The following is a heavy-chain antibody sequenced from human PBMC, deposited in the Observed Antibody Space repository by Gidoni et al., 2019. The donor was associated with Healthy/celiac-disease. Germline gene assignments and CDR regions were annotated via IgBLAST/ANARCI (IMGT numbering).Heavy chain of an antibody. V-gene: IGHV3-23*01. CDR1: GFTFSSYA. J-gene: IGHJ4*02. D-gene: IGHD5-18*01. CDR2: ISGSGGST. Sequence: EVQLLESGGGLVQPGGPLRLPCAASGFTFSSYARSWVRQPPGKGLECVSAISGSGGSTYYADSVKGRFTISRDNSKNTLYLQMNSLRADDTAVYYCAKPGTRIQLWPRRSDYFDYWGQGTLVTVSS. CDR3: AKPGTRIQLWPRRSDYFDY.